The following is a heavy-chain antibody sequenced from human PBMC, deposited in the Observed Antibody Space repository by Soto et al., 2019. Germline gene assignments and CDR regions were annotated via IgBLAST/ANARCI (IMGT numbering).Heavy chain of an antibody. J-gene: IGHJ4*02. V-gene: IGHV3-23*01. CDR1: GFTFSSYA. Sequence: EVQLLESGGGLVQPGGSLRLSCAASGFTFSSYAMSWVRQAPGKGLEWVSAISGSGGSTYYADSVKGRFTISRDNSKNPLYLQMNSLRAEDTAVYYCAKPPTARLYYDRRQPHYWGQGTLVTVSS. CDR2: ISGSGGST. CDR3: AKPPTARLYYDRRQPHY. D-gene: IGHD3-22*01.